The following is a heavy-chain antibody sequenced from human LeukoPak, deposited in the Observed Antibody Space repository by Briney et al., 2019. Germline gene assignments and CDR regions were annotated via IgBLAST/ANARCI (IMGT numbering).Heavy chain of an antibody. D-gene: IGHD3-3*01. CDR1: GFTFGSYW. Sequence: GGSLRLSCAASGFTFGSYWMIWVRQAPGKGLEWVAIISNDGSRKYYAHSVEGRFTISRDNSKNTLYLQMDSLRAEDTAVYYCARDRAWNYFDYWGQGTLVTVSS. CDR2: ISNDGSRK. V-gene: IGHV3-30*03. CDR3: ARDRAWNYFDY. J-gene: IGHJ4*02.